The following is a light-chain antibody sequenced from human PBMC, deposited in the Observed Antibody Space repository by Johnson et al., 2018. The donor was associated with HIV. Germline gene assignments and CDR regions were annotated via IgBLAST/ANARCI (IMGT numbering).Light chain of an antibody. V-gene: IGLV1-51*01. CDR2: DNN. CDR1: SSNIGNSY. CDR3: GTWDLSLNAYV. J-gene: IGLJ1*01. Sequence: QAVLTQPPSVSAAPGQKVTISCSGSSSNIGNSYVSWYQQLPGTAPKLLIYDNNKRPSGIPDRFSGSKSGTSATLAITGLQTGDEADYFCGTWDLSLNAYVFGPGTKVTVL.